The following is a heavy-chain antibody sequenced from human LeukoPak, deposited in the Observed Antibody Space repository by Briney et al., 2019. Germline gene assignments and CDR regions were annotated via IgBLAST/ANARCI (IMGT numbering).Heavy chain of an antibody. V-gene: IGHV3-23*01. D-gene: IGHD4-17*01. J-gene: IGHJ5*02. Sequence: GGSLRLSCAASGFSFSSFAMTWVRQAPGRGLEWVSSITGGHYATYNTDSVKGRFTISRDNAKNTLYLQMNSLRADDTAIYYCTKDPNGDYIGAFDPWGQGTLVTVSS. CDR1: GFSFSSFA. CDR3: TKDPNGDYIGAFDP. CDR2: ITGGHYAT.